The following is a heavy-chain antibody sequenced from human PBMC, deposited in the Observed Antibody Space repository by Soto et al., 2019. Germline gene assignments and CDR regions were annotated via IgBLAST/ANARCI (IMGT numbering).Heavy chain of an antibody. CDR2: ICYGGST. V-gene: IGHV4-30-4*08. Sequence: LSLTCTVSGDSLSRADYCWSWIRQAPGKGLEWIGYICYGGSTYHNPSLKSRTSMSVDTSKKQFSLTLTSVTAADTAVYYCAREERGLFDYWGQGRLVTVSS. CDR3: AREERGLFDY. J-gene: IGHJ4*02. CDR1: GDSLSRADYC.